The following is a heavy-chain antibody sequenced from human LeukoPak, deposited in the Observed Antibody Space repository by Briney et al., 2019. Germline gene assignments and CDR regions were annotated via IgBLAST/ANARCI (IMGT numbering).Heavy chain of an antibody. CDR1: GYTFTSYG. J-gene: IGHJ6*02. V-gene: IGHV1-18*01. Sequence: ASVKVSCKASGYTFTSYGISWVRQAPGQGLEWVGWISGYNGNTNYAQKVQGRVTMTTDTSTSTAYMELRSLRSDDTAVYYCARGSERWLQPYYYYYGMDVWGQGTTVTVSS. CDR3: ARGSERWLQPYYYYYGMDV. D-gene: IGHD5-24*01. CDR2: ISGYNGNT.